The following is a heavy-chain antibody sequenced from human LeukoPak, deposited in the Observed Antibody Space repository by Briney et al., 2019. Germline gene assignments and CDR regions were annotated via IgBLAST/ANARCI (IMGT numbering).Heavy chain of an antibody. D-gene: IGHD4/OR15-4a*01. CDR1: GFTFSSYA. V-gene: IGHV3-30-3*01. Sequence: GRSLRLSCAASGFTFSSYAMHWVRQAPGKGLEWVAVISYDGSNKYYADSVKGRFTISRDNSKNTLYLQMNSLRAEDTAVYYCAKDRCDYWGQGTLVTVSS. CDR3: AKDRCDY. J-gene: IGHJ4*02. CDR2: ISYDGSNK.